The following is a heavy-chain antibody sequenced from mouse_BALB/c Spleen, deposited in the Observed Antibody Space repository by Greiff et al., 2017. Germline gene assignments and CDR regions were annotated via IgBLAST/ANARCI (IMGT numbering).Heavy chain of an antibody. CDR3: ARGGGTPGYYAMDY. V-gene: IGHV14-3*02. D-gene: IGHD3-3*01. J-gene: IGHJ4*01. CDR2: IDPANGNT. CDR1: GFNIKDTY. Sequence: EVQLVESGAELVKPGASVKLSCTASGFNIKDTYMHWVKQRPEQGLEWIGRIDPANGNTKYDPKFQGKATITADTSSNTAYLQLSSLTSEDTAVYYCARGGGTPGYYAMDYWGQGTSVTVSS.